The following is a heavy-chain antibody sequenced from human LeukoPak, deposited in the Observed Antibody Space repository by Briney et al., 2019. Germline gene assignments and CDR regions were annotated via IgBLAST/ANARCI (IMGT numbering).Heavy chain of an antibody. CDR1: GGSFSGHY. D-gene: IGHD6-13*01. V-gene: IGHV4-34*01. Sequence: SETLSLTCAVYGGSFSGHYWSWIRQPPGKGLEWIGYIYHSGSTYYNPSLKSRVTISVDRSKNQFSLKLSSVTAADTAVYYCARDHAAAGIEGYWGQGTLVTVSS. J-gene: IGHJ4*02. CDR2: IYHSGST. CDR3: ARDHAAAGIEGY.